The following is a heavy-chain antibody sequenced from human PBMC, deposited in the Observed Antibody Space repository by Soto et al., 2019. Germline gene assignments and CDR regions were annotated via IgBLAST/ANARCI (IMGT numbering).Heavy chain of an antibody. D-gene: IGHD6-19*01. Sequence: EVQLVESGGDLVQRGGSLRLSCVASGFTFSVYSMNWVRQAPGKGLEWFSYINSDTKTIKYADSVKGRFTISRDNAKNSVYLQSNSLRDEDTAVYYCARSVEGHFDYWGQGTVVTVSS. CDR1: GFTFSVYS. CDR2: INSDTKTI. CDR3: ARSVEGHFDY. J-gene: IGHJ4*02. V-gene: IGHV3-48*02.